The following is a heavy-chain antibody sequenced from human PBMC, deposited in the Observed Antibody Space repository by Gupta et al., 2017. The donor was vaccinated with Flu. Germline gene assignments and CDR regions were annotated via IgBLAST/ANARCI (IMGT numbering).Heavy chain of an antibody. V-gene: IGHV4-34*01. CDR1: GGSSSGYY. Sequence: QVQLQQWGAGLLKPSETLSLTCAVYGGSSSGYYWSWIRQPPGKGLEWIGEINHSGSTNYNPSLKSRVTISVDTSKNQFSLKLSSVTAADTAVYYCARGRVVPAAMGEVTPTGLVGWFDPWGQGTLVTVSS. CDR3: ARGRVVPAAMGEVTPTGLVGWFDP. J-gene: IGHJ5*02. CDR2: INHSGST. D-gene: IGHD2-2*01.